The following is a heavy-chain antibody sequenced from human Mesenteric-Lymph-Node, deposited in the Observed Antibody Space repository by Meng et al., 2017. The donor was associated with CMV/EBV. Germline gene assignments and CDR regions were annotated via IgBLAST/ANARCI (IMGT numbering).Heavy chain of an antibody. D-gene: IGHD3-10*01. Sequence: GESLKISCAASGFTVSDNQMSWVRQAPGKGLEWVANIKLDGSDKHYVDSVKGRFTISRDNAKNSLYLQMNSLRAEDTALYYCVRGGGAFDMWGQGTTVTVSS. CDR3: VRGGGAFDM. V-gene: IGHV3-7*01. J-gene: IGHJ3*02. CDR1: GFTVSDNQ. CDR2: IKLDGSDK.